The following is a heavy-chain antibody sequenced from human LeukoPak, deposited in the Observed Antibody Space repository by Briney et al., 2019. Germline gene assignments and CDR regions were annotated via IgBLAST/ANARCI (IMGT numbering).Heavy chain of an antibody. CDR3: AREFTPLIQFWPRSQDDRYGMDV. Sequence: GGSLRLSCAASGFTFSNYYMNWVRQAPGKGLEWVANIKEDGSEKYCVDSVKGRFTISRDNANNSLYLQMNSLRAEDTAVYYCAREFTPLIQFWPRSQDDRYGMDVWGQGTTVTVSS. CDR2: IKEDGSEK. J-gene: IGHJ6*02. CDR1: GFTFSNYY. D-gene: IGHD5-18*01. V-gene: IGHV3-7*01.